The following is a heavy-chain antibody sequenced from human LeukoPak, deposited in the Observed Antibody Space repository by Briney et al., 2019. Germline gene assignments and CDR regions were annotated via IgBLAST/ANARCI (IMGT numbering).Heavy chain of an antibody. Sequence: GGSLRLSCAASRFTFSTYAMSWVRQAPGKGLEWVSGINWNGGSTGYADSVKGRFTISRDNAKNSLYLQVNSLRAEDTALYYCVRAYGDYFDYWGQGTLVTVSS. J-gene: IGHJ4*02. CDR3: VRAYGDYFDY. D-gene: IGHD4-17*01. V-gene: IGHV3-20*04. CDR1: RFTFSTYA. CDR2: INWNGGST.